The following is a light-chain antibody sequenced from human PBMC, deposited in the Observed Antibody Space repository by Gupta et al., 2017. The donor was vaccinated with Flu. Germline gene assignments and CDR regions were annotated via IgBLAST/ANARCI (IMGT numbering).Light chain of an antibody. V-gene: IGLV1-40*01. Sequence: QSVQTQPPSVSGAPGQRVTISCTGSSSNIGAGYDVHWYQQLPGTAPKLLIYGNSNRPSGVPDRFSGSKSGTSASLAITGLQAEDEADYYCQSYDSSLSHNYVFGTGTKVTVL. CDR3: QSYDSSLSHNYV. J-gene: IGLJ1*01. CDR2: GNS. CDR1: SSNIGAGYD.